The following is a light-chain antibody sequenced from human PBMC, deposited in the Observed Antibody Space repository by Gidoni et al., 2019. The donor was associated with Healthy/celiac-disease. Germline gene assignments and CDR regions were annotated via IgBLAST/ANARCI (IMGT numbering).Light chain of an antibody. V-gene: IGKV1-5*03. Sequence: IQITQSPSTLSASVGDSVTITCRASQSISSWLAWYQQKPGKAHKLLIYKASSLERGVPSRFSGSGSGTEFTLTISSLQRDDFATYYCQQYNSYPDTFGQGTKLDIK. CDR3: QQYNSYPDT. CDR1: QSISSW. J-gene: IGKJ2*01. CDR2: KAS.